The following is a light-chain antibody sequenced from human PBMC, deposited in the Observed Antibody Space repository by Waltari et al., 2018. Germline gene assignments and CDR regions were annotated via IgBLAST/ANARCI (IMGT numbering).Light chain of an antibody. CDR3: CSYAGTSIYV. V-gene: IGLV2-23*02. Sequence: QSALTQPASVSGSPGQSITLSCTGSRIDVESYHLVSWFQQKPGKAPKLIIYEVNKRPSGVSYGFSGSKSGNTASLTISGLQADDEADYYCCSYAGTSIYVFGSGTKVTV. CDR2: EVN. J-gene: IGLJ1*01. CDR1: RIDVESYHL.